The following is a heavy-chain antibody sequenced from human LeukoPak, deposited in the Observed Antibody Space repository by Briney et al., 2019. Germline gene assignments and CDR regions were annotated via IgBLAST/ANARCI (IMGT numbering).Heavy chain of an antibody. D-gene: IGHD6-13*01. Sequence: GGSLRLSCAASGFTFSSYDIHWVRQAPGKGLEWVAVISYDGSNKYYADSLKGRFTISRDNPKNTLYLQMNSLRAEDTAVYYCARGGLAAAGIDYWGQGTLVTVSS. CDR3: ARGGLAAAGIDY. CDR2: ISYDGSNK. J-gene: IGHJ4*02. CDR1: GFTFSSYD. V-gene: IGHV3-30*03.